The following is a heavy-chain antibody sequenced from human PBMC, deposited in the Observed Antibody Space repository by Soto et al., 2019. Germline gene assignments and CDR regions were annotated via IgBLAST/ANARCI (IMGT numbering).Heavy chain of an antibody. CDR2: IIPIFGTA. CDR3: ARVVCSGGSCYNYFDY. Sequence: ASVKVSCKASGGTFSSYAISWVRQAPGQGLEWMGGIIPIFGTANYAQKFQGRVTITADESTSTAYMELSSLRSEDTAVYYCARVVCSGGSCYNYFDYWGQGTLVTVSS. V-gene: IGHV1-69*13. J-gene: IGHJ4*02. CDR1: GGTFSSYA. D-gene: IGHD2-15*01.